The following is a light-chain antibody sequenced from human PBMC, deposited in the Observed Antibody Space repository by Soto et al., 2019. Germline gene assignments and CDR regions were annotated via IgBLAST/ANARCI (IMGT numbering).Light chain of an antibody. CDR2: YDD. CDR3: AAWDDSLNGPV. V-gene: IGLV1-36*01. J-gene: IGLJ2*01. CDR1: SSNIGNNA. Sequence: QSVLTQPPSVSEAPRQRVTISCSGSSSNIGNNAVNWYQQLQGKAPKLLIYYDDLLPSGVSGRFSGSKSGTSASRAISGLQSEDDDYYYCAAWDDSLNGPVFGGGTKLTVL.